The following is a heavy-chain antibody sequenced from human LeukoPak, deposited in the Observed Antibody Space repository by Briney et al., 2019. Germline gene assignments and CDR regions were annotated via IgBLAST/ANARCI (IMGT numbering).Heavy chain of an antibody. CDR1: GGSISSGGQY. J-gene: IGHJ3*02. CDR3: VRVWVSGPVISAFDI. D-gene: IGHD3-10*01. Sequence: SETLSLTCTVSGGSISSGGQYWSWIRQHPGKGLEYIGYIYYSGSTYYNPSLKSRVIISVDTSKNQFSLKLNSVTAADTAVYYCVRVWVSGPVISAFDIWGQGTMVTVSS. CDR2: IYYSGST. V-gene: IGHV4-31*03.